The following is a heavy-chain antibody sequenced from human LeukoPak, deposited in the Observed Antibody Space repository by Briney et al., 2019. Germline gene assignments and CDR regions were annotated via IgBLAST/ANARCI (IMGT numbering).Heavy chain of an antibody. CDR1: GYTFTGYY. CDR3: ARVLTYFYDSSRRDDAFDI. J-gene: IGHJ3*02. CDR2: INPNSGGT. V-gene: IGHV1-2*02. Sequence: ASVKVSCKASGYTFTGYYMHWVRQAPGQGLEWMGWINPNSGGTNYAQKFQGRVTMTRDTSIITAYMELSRLRSDDTAVYYCARVLTYFYDSSRRDDAFDIWGQGTMVTVSS. D-gene: IGHD3-22*01.